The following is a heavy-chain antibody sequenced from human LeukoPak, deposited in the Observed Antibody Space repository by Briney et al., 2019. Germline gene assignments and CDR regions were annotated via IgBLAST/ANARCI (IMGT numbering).Heavy chain of an antibody. J-gene: IGHJ4*02. Sequence: VASVKVSCKASGYTFTSYGISWVRQAPGQGLEWMGWISAYDGNTNYAQKLQGRVTMTTDTSTSTAYMELRSLRSDDTAVYYCAIANTYYDILTGYLYWGQGTLVTVSS. CDR2: ISAYDGNT. D-gene: IGHD3-9*01. CDR1: GYTFTSYG. V-gene: IGHV1-18*01. CDR3: AIANTYYDILTGYLY.